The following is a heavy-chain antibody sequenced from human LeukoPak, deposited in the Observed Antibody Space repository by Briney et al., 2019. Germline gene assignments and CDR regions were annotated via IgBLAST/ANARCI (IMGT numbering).Heavy chain of an antibody. CDR3: ARDLIPGYCSSTSCSIFDY. CDR1: GYTFTGYY. J-gene: IGHJ4*02. D-gene: IGHD2-2*03. CDR2: INPNSGGT. V-gene: IGHV1-2*02. Sequence: ASVKVSCKASGYTFTGYYMHWVRQAPGQGLEWMGWINPNSGGTNYAQKIQGRVTMTRDTSISTAYMELSRLRSDDTAVYYCARDLIPGYCSSTSCSIFDYWGQGTLVTVSS.